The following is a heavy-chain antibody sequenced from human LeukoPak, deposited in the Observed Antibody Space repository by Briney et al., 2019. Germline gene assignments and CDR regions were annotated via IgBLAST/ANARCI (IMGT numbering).Heavy chain of an antibody. V-gene: IGHV4-39*01. CDR3: ARHVATGATDAFDL. CDR1: NGSVSSSSYY. CDR2: IYYSGST. Sequence: SQTRSPTCTVPNGSVSSSSYYFGCIRQPPRKELEWIGSIYYSGSTYYNPSLKSRVTISVDTSKDQFSLKLSSVTAADTAVYYCARHVATGATDAFDLWGRGTMVTVSS. J-gene: IGHJ3*01. D-gene: IGHD1-1*01.